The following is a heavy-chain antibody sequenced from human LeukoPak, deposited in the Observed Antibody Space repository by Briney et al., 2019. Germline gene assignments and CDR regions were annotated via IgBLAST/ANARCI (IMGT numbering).Heavy chain of an antibody. D-gene: IGHD3-3*01. CDR3: ARDRAPITIFGVVITPLGY. V-gene: IGHV3-74*01. CDR1: GFTFSSYW. CDR2: INSDGSST. Sequence: GGSLRLSCAASGFTFSSYWMHWVRQAPGKGLVWVSRINSDGSSTSYADSVKGRFTISRDNARNTLYLQMNSLRAEDTAVYYCARDRAPITIFGVVITPLGYWGQGTLVTVSS. J-gene: IGHJ4*02.